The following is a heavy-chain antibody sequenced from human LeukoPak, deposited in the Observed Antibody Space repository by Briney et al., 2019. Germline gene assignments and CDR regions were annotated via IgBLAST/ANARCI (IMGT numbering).Heavy chain of an antibody. CDR2: INPNSGGT. Sequence: ASVKVSCKASGYTFTGYYMHWVRQAPGQGLEWMGWINPNSGGTNYAQKFQGRVTMTRAPSINTAYMEVISLASDDTAVYYCARDSSITTPRGGFDIWGQGTKVTVSS. CDR3: ARDSSITTPRGGFDI. D-gene: IGHD3-22*01. V-gene: IGHV1-2*02. J-gene: IGHJ3*02. CDR1: GYTFTGYY.